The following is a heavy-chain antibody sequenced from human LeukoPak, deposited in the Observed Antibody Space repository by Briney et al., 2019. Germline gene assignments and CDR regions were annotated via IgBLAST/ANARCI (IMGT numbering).Heavy chain of an antibody. Sequence: GGSLRLSCAASGFTFSDYYMSWIRQASGKGLEWVSYISSSGSTIYYADSVKGRFTIFRDNAKNSLYLQMNSLRAEDTAVYYCARGTRGYYDILTGYYLSDMDVWGQGTTVTVSS. V-gene: IGHV3-11*01. CDR1: GFTFSDYY. CDR2: ISSSGSTI. J-gene: IGHJ6*02. D-gene: IGHD3-9*01. CDR3: ARGTRGYYDILTGYYLSDMDV.